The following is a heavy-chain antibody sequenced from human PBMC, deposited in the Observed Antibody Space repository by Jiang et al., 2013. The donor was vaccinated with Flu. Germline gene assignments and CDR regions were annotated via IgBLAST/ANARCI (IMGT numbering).Heavy chain of an antibody. D-gene: IGHD6-13*01. CDR1: GFTFDDYA. J-gene: IGHJ5*02. CDR2: ISGDGGST. CDR3: AKVGTSSSLGNWFDP. V-gene: IGHV3-43*02. Sequence: QLVESGGGVVQPGGSLRLSCAASGFTFDDYAMHWVRQAPGKGLEWVSLISGDGGSTYYADSVKGRFTISRDNSKNSLYLQMNSLRTEDTALYYCAKVGTSSSLGNWFDPWGQGTLVTVSS.